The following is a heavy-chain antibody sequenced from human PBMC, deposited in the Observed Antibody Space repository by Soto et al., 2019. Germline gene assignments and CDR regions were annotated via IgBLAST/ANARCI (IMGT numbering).Heavy chain of an antibody. J-gene: IGHJ6*03. CDR2: IYYSGST. Sequence: SETLSLTCTVSGGSISSYYWSWIRQPPGKGLEWIGYIYYSGSTNYNPSLKSRVTISVDTSKNQFSLKLSSVTAADTAVYYCARAPLLCFGDFEGVYYYYRDVGGKGTTVTVSS. V-gene: IGHV4-59*01. CDR1: GGSISSYY. D-gene: IGHD3-10*01. CDR3: ARAPLLCFGDFEGVYYYYRDV.